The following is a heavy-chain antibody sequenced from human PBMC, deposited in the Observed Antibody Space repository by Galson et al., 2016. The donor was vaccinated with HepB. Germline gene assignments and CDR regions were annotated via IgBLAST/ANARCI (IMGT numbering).Heavy chain of an antibody. V-gene: IGHV3-23*01. J-gene: IGHJ6*02. D-gene: IGHD2-15*01. CDR1: GFTFINYA. CDR2: ISGSGGST. Sequence: SLRLSCAASGFTFINYAMTWVRQAPGKGLEWVSSISGSGGSTYYADSVKGRFTISRDNSKNPLYLQMNSLRGEDTALYYCAKRMSYSYYYAMDIWGQGTTVTVSS. CDR3: AKRMSYSYYYAMDI.